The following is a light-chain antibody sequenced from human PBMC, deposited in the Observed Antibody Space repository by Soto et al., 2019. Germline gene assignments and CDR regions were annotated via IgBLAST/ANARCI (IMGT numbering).Light chain of an antibody. V-gene: IGKV3-20*01. CDR1: QSVSSTY. CDR3: QQYGDSFT. CDR2: GAS. Sequence: EIVLTQSPGTLSLSPGERATLSCRASQSVSSTYLAWYQQKPGQAPRLLIYGASTRATGILDRFSGSGSGTDFTLTISRLEPEDFAVYYCQQYGDSFTFGPGTKVDIK. J-gene: IGKJ3*01.